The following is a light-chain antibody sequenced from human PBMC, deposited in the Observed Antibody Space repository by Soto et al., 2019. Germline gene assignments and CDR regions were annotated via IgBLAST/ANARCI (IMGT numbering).Light chain of an antibody. J-gene: IGKJ4*01. CDR2: GAS. CDR3: HQYGNSPPLT. V-gene: IGKV3-20*01. Sequence: EIVLTQSPGTLSLSPGERATLSCRASQSVSSSHLAWYQQRPGQAPRLLIYGASTRASGIPDGFSGSGSGSDFTLTISRLEPEDFAVYFCHQYGNSPPLTFGGGTKVDIK. CDR1: QSVSSSH.